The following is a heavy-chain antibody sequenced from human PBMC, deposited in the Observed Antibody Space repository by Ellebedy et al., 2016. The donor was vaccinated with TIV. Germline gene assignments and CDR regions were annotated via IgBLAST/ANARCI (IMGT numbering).Heavy chain of an antibody. CDR3: ARGGGGYWKFDF. J-gene: IGHJ5*01. CDR1: GFTVNTIY. Sequence: GESLKISCAASGFTVNTIYMTWVRQAPGKGLEWVSLIHSGGNTIYADSVKVRFTISRDTSKNTVYLQMSSLRADDTAVYYCARGGGGYWKFDFWGQGTLVTVSS. D-gene: IGHD3-10*01. CDR2: IHSGGNT. V-gene: IGHV3-53*01.